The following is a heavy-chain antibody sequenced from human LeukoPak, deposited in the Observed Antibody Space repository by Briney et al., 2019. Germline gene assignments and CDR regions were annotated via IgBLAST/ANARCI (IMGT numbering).Heavy chain of an antibody. V-gene: IGHV1-69*13. Sequence: SVRVSCKASGGTFSSHAISWVRQAPGQWLEWMGGTIPIFGTANYAQKFQGRVTITADESTSTAYMELSSLRSEDTAVYYCARDPNDFWSGYYTHYYYGMDVWGQGTTVTVSS. CDR1: GGTFSSHA. D-gene: IGHD3-3*01. CDR2: TIPIFGTA. CDR3: ARDPNDFWSGYYTHYYYGMDV. J-gene: IGHJ6*02.